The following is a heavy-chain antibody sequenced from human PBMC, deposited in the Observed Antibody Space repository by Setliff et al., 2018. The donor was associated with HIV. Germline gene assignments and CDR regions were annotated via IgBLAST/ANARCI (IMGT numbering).Heavy chain of an antibody. D-gene: IGHD5-12*01. CDR2: IDHSGGP. J-gene: IGHJ4*02. CDR3: ARGPVSGYDRGWVDS. CDR1: GSFFNNYY. Sequence: LSLTCAVYGSFFNNYYWSWIRQSPGKGLEWIGEIDHSGGPNYKSSLKSRVTITIDTSKNQFSLKVTSVTAADTAIYYCARGPVSGYDRGWVDSWGQGTQVTVSS. V-gene: IGHV4-34*01.